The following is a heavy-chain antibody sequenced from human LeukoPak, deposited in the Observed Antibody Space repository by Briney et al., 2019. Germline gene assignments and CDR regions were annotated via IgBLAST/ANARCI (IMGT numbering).Heavy chain of an antibody. D-gene: IGHD2-2*01. J-gene: IGHJ4*02. CDR1: GFTFSSYS. Sequence: GGSLRLSCAASGFTFSSYSLNWVRQAPGKGLEWVSSISSSSDYIYYADSVKGRFTISRDNARNTVYLHMNSLRAEDTAVFYCARADQGPLDYWGQGNLVTVSS. CDR3: ARADQGPLDY. CDR2: ISSSSDYI. V-gene: IGHV3-21*01.